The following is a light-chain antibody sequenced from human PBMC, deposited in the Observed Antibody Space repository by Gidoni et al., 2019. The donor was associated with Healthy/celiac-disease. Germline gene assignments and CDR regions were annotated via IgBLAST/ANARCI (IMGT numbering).Light chain of an antibody. CDR3: QQYYSYLYT. J-gene: IGKJ2*01. CDR1: QGISSY. V-gene: IGKV1-8*01. CDR2: AAS. Sequence: AILMTQSPSSFSASTGDRVTITCRASQGISSYLAWYQQKPGKAPKLLIYAASTLQSGVPSRFSGSGSGTDFTLTISCLQSEDFATYYCQQYYSYLYTFXQXTKLEIK.